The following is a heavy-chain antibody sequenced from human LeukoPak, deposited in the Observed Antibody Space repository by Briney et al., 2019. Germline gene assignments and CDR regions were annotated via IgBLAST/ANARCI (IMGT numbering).Heavy chain of an antibody. CDR3: ARGSDGWFAFDY. D-gene: IGHD6-19*01. Sequence: GGSLRLSCAASEFTVSTNYMSWVRQAPGKGLEWVSIIYSTGGKYYADSVKGRFTISRDNSKHTLYLQMNSLRVEDTAVYYCARGSDGWFAFDYWGQGILVTVSS. J-gene: IGHJ4*02. V-gene: IGHV3-66*01. CDR2: IYSTGGK. CDR1: EFTVSTNY.